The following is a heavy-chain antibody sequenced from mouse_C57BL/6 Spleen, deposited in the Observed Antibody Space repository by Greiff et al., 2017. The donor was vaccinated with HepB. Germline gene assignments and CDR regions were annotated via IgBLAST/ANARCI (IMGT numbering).Heavy chain of an antibody. Sequence: DVQLVESGGGLVKPGGSLKLSCAASGFTFSSYAMSWVRQTPEKRLEWVATISDGGSYTYYPDNVKGRFTISRDNAKNNLYLQMSHLKSEDTAMYFCARDGDWGGDVYFAMGCWGEVSSVSDSS. J-gene: IGHJ4*01. D-gene: IGHD2-13*01. CDR2: ISDGGSYT. CDR1: GFTFSSYA. V-gene: IGHV5-4*01. CDR3: ARDGDWGGDVYFAMGC.